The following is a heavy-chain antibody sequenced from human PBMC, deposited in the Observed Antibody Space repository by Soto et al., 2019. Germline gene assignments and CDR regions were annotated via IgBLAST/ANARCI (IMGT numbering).Heavy chain of an antibody. CDR2: IIPIFGTA. CDR1: GGTFSSYA. CDR3: ARSDSPIATRLHSYYYGMDV. J-gene: IGHJ6*02. Sequence: SVKVSCKASGGTFSSYAISWVRQAPGQGLEWMGGIIPIFGTANYAQRFQGRVTITADESTSTAYMELSSLRSEDTAVYYCARSDSPIATRLHSYYYGMDVWGQGTTVTVSS. V-gene: IGHV1-69*13. D-gene: IGHD6-6*01.